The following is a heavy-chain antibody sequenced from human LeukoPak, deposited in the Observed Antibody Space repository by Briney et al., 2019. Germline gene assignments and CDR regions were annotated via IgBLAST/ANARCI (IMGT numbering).Heavy chain of an antibody. V-gene: IGHV1-2*02. CDR1: GYTFTGYY. Sequence: ASVKVSCKASGYTFTGYYMHWVRQAPGQGLEWMGWINPNSGGTNYAQKFQGRVTMTRDTSISTAYMELSRLRSDDTAVYYCARGSSGYYLRYFDYWGQGTLVTVSS. D-gene: IGHD3-22*01. CDR3: ARGSSGYYLRYFDY. CDR2: INPNSGGT. J-gene: IGHJ4*02.